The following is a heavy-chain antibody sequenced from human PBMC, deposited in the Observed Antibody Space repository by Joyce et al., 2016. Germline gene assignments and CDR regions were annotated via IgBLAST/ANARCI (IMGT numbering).Heavy chain of an antibody. CDR1: GGSISNGGYY. CDR3: ARDHMVRGLGGMDV. D-gene: IGHD3-10*01. Sequence: QVQLQESGPGLVKPSRTLSLTCTVSGGSISNGGYYWSWIRQHPGKGLEWVGYIFYSGSTYNNPSLKSRVSISVDTSKNQFSLKLTSVTAADTAVYYCARDHMVRGLGGMDVWGQGTTVTVSS. J-gene: IGHJ6*02. V-gene: IGHV4-31*03. CDR2: IFYSGST.